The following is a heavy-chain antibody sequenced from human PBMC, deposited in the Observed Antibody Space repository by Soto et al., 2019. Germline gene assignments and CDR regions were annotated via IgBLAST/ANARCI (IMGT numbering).Heavy chain of an antibody. Sequence: EVQLVESGGGLVKPGGSLRLSCAASGFTFSSYSMNWVRQAPGKGLEWVSSISSSSSYIYYADSVKGRFTISRDNAKNSLYLQMNSLRAEDTAVYYCARDSYGSGSYYNVQGYWGQGTLVTGSS. CDR3: ARDSYGSGSYYNVQGY. CDR1: GFTFSSYS. J-gene: IGHJ4*02. D-gene: IGHD3-10*01. CDR2: ISSSSSYI. V-gene: IGHV3-21*01.